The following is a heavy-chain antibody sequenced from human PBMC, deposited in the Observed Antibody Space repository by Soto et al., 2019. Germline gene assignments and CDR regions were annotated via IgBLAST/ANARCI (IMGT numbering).Heavy chain of an antibody. CDR3: SIHLHGAFDM. CDR1: GYTFTRYG. Sequence: QVQLVQNGVEVKKPGASVKVSCKASGYTFTRYGISWVRQAPGQGLEWMGWINPSNGKANYERNLQGRVTMATDTSSTTGYMELRGIASDVSAMYYCSIHLHGAFDMWGQGTVVTVSS. D-gene: IGHD3-10*01. J-gene: IGHJ3*02. CDR2: INPSNGKA. V-gene: IGHV1-18*01.